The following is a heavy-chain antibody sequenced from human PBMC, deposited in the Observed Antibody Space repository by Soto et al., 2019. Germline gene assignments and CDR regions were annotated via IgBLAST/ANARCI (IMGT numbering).Heavy chain of an antibody. CDR1: GYTFTSYG. J-gene: IGHJ6*03. Sequence: ASVKVSCKASGYTFTSYGISWVRQAPGQGLEWMGWISAYNGNTNYAQKLQGRVTMTTDTSTSTAYMELRSLRSDDTAVYYCAREPNGYCSSTSCYSPYHYYYMDVWGKGTTVTVSS. D-gene: IGHD2-2*01. V-gene: IGHV1-18*01. CDR2: ISAYNGNT. CDR3: AREPNGYCSSTSCYSPYHYYYMDV.